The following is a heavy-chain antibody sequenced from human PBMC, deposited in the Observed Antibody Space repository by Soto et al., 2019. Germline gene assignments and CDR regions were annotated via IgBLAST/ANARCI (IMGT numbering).Heavy chain of an antibody. CDR2: IWYDGSNK. D-gene: IGHD5-12*01. CDR3: ARDLSGPDY. V-gene: IGHV3-33*01. CDR1: GFAFSSYG. J-gene: IGHJ4*02. Sequence: QVQLVESGGGGVQPGGSLRPSCPAPGFAFSSYGMHGVRQAPGKGLEWVALIWYDGSNKGYADSVKGRFTISRDNSKNTLYLQMNSLRAEDTAVYYCARDLSGPDYWGQGTLVTVSS.